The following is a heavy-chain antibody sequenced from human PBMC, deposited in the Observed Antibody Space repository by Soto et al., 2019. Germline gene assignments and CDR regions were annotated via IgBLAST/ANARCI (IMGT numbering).Heavy chain of an antibody. CDR2: ISSSSSYI. J-gene: IGHJ4*02. CDR3: ARAGYSSSWSYFDY. D-gene: IGHD6-13*01. V-gene: IGHV3-21*01. CDR1: GFTFSSYS. Sequence: EVQLVESGGGLVKPGGSLRLSCAASGFTFSSYSMNWVRQAPGKGLEWVSSISSSSSYIYYADSVKGRFTVSRDNAKNSLYLQMNSLRAEDTAVYYCARAGYSSSWSYFDYWGQGTLVTVSS.